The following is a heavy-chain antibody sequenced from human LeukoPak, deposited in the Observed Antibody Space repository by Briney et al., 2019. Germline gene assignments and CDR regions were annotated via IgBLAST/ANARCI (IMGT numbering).Heavy chain of an antibody. V-gene: IGHV4-59*11. J-gene: IGHJ2*01. CDR1: GGSISSHY. CDR2: IYYSGST. Sequence: SEPLSLTCTVSGGSISSHYWSWIRQPPGKGLEWIGYIYYSGSTDYNPSLKSRVTISVDTSKNQFSLKLSSVTAADTAVYYCARGRDGYNSGFVEYWYFDLWGRGTLVTVSS. CDR3: ARGRDGYNSGFVEYWYFDL. D-gene: IGHD5-24*01.